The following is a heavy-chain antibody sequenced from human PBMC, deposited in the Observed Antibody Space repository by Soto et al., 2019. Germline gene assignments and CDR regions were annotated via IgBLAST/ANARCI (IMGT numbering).Heavy chain of an antibody. CDR3: ARECSGWYSDY. V-gene: IGHV3-33*01. CDR1: GFTFSSYG. Sequence: QVQLVESGGGVVQPGRSLRLSCAASGFTFSSYGMHWVRQAPGKGLEWVAVIWYDGSNKYYADSVKGRFTISRDNSKNTLYLQMNSLRAEDTAVYYCARECSGWYSDYWGQGTLVTVSS. D-gene: IGHD6-19*01. CDR2: IWYDGSNK. J-gene: IGHJ4*02.